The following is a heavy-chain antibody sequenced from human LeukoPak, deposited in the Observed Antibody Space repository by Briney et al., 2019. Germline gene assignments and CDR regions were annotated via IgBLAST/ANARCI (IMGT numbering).Heavy chain of an antibody. Sequence: GGSLRLSCAASGFTFSGYSMNWVRQAPGKGLEWVSSISSSSSYIYYADSVKGRFTISRDNAKNSLYLQMNSLRAEDTAVYYCARDTISGSTPYYDFWSGYRPHDAFDIWGQGTMVTVSS. CDR2: ISSSSSYI. V-gene: IGHV3-21*01. CDR3: ARDTISGSTPYYDFWSGYRPHDAFDI. J-gene: IGHJ3*02. CDR1: GFTFSGYS. D-gene: IGHD3-3*01.